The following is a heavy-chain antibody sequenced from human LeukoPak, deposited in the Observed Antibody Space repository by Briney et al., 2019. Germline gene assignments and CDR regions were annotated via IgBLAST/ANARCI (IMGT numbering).Heavy chain of an antibody. CDR2: VHGSGGNT. CDR3: AEGRGSGWYVCDN. V-gene: IGHV3-23*01. Sequence: PGGSLRLSCAASGFTFSSYAMSWVRQAPGKGLEWLSSVHGSGGNTFYADSVKGRFTISRDNSKSTLYLQMNSLRAEDTAVYYCAEGRGSGWYVCDNWGQGSLVTVSS. CDR1: GFTFSSYA. D-gene: IGHD6-19*01. J-gene: IGHJ4*02.